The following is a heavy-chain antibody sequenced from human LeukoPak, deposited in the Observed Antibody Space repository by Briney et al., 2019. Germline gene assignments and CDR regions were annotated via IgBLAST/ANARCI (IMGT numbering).Heavy chain of an antibody. Sequence: GESLKISCKGSGYSFTSYWIGWVRQMPGKGLEWMGIIYPGDSDTRYSPSFQGQVTISADKSISTAYLQWSSLKASDTAMYYCARPPNSGYDYVHYFDYWGQGTLVTVSS. CDR1: GYSFTSYW. CDR3: ARPPNSGYDYVHYFDY. D-gene: IGHD5-12*01. J-gene: IGHJ4*02. V-gene: IGHV5-51*01. CDR2: IYPGDSDT.